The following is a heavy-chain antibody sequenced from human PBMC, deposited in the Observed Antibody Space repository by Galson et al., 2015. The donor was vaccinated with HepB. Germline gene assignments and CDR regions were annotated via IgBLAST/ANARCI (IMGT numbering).Heavy chain of an antibody. CDR1: GFTVADNY. J-gene: IGHJ6*02. D-gene: IGHD3-10*01. V-gene: IGHV3-9*01. Sequence: CAASGFTVADNYMSWVRQAPGKGLEWVSGITWNSGSIGYADSVKGRFTISRDNAKNSLYLQMNSLRAEDTALYYCAKDKGTYYGSGRVSGMDVWGQGTTVTVSS. CDR2: ITWNSGSI. CDR3: AKDKGTYYGSGRVSGMDV.